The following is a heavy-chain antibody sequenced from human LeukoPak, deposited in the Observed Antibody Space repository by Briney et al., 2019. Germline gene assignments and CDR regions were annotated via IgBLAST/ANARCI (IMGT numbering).Heavy chain of an antibody. CDR1: GFTFSKAW. V-gene: IGHV3-15*01. CDR3: TTEGYYFDSSGYLGGSLDAFDI. J-gene: IGHJ3*02. CDR2: IKSKSEGGTT. Sequence: GGSLRLSCVASGFTFSKAWMTWVRQAPGKGLEWVGRIKSKSEGGTTDYAAPVKGRLTISRDDSKNTLFLQMNSLKTEDTAVYYCTTEGYYFDSSGYLGGSLDAFDIWGQGTVVTVSS. D-gene: IGHD3-22*01.